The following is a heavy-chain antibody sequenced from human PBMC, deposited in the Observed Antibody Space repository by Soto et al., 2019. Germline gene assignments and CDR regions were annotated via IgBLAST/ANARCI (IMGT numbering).Heavy chain of an antibody. J-gene: IGHJ4*02. CDR2: INPSGGST. Sequence: ASVKVSCKASGYTFTSYYMHWVRQAPGQGLEWMGIINPSGGSTSYAQKFQGRVTMTRDTSTSPVYMELSSLRSEDTAVYYCARGHFRGYSSGRPGYWGQGTLVTVSS. CDR1: GYTFTSYY. D-gene: IGHD6-19*01. V-gene: IGHV1-46*01. CDR3: ARGHFRGYSSGRPGY.